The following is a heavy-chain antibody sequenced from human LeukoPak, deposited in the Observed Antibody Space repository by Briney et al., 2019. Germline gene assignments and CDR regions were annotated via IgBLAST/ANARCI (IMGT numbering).Heavy chain of an antibody. J-gene: IGHJ4*02. CDR1: GGSISSDY. V-gene: IGHV4-59*12. CDR2: IYYSGST. D-gene: IGHD6-13*01. CDR3: AKDILAAGLFFDY. Sequence: SETLSLTCSVAGGSISSDYWNWIRQPPGKGLEWIGYIYYSGSTNYNPSLRSRVTISVDTSKKQFSLKLNSVTAADTAVYYCAKDILAAGLFFDYWGQGALVTVSS.